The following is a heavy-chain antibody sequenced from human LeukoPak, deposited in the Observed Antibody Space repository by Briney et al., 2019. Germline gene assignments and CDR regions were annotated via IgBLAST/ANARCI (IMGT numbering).Heavy chain of an antibody. V-gene: IGHV1-46*01. J-gene: IGHJ4*02. CDR2: INPSGGST. CDR3: AREGEDSSSV. D-gene: IGHD6-13*01. Sequence: ASVKVSCKASGYTFTSYYMHWVRQAPGQGLEGMGIINPSGGSTSYAQKFQGRVTMTRDMSTSTVYIELSSLRSEDTPVYYCAREGEDSSSVWGQGTLVTVSS. CDR1: GYTFTSYY.